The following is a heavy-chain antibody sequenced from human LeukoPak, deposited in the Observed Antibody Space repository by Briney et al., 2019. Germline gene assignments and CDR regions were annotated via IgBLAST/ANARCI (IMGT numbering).Heavy chain of an antibody. J-gene: IGHJ4*02. CDR1: GYTFTGYY. CDR3: ATHTPITLVRGVMIS. Sequence: ASVKVSRKASGYTFTGYYMHWVRQAPGQGLEWMGRINPNSGGTNYAQKFQGRGSMTRDTSISTAYMELSRLRSDDTDVYYCATHTPITLVRGVMISWGQGTLVTVSS. CDR2: INPNSGGT. V-gene: IGHV1-2*05. D-gene: IGHD3-10*01.